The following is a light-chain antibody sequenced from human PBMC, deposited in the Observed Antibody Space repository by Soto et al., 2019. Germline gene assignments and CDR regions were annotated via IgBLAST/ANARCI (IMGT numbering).Light chain of an antibody. Sequence: QSVLTQPPSVSAAPGQKVTISCSGSSSKIGNTYVSWYQQLPGTAPKLLMYDNNKRPTGIPDRFSGSESGTSATLGITGLQTGDEDDYYCGAWDSSLSAVVFGGGTKLTVL. CDR3: GAWDSSLSAVV. V-gene: IGLV1-51*01. CDR2: DNN. CDR1: SSKIGNTY. J-gene: IGLJ2*01.